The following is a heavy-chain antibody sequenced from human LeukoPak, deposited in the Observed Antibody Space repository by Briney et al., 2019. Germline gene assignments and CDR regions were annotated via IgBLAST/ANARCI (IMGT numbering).Heavy chain of an antibody. D-gene: IGHD2-8*01. V-gene: IGHV3-23*01. CDR1: GFTFSSYW. J-gene: IGHJ4*02. CDR2: ISGSGGST. Sequence: GGSLRLSCAASGFTFSSYWMHWVRQAPGKGLEWVSAISGSGGSTYYADSVKGRFTISRDNSKNTLYLQTNSLRAEDTAVYYCAKDSSMGYFDYWGQGTLVTVSS. CDR3: AKDSSMGYFDY.